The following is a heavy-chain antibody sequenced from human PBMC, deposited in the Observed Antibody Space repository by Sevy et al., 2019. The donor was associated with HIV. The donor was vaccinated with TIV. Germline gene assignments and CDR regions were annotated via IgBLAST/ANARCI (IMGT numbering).Heavy chain of an antibody. V-gene: IGHV3-23*01. CDR2: INGKGRST. Sequence: GGSLRLSCAASGFTFSDYAMNWVRQAPGKGLEWVSAINGKGRSTNYTDSVEGRFTISRDNAKSTLYLEMNSLRVEDTAVYYCAKTINSGGGVVPAANYYYYGLDVWGQGTTVTVSS. CDR3: AKTINSGGGVVPAANYYYYGLDV. CDR1: GFTFSDYA. D-gene: IGHD2-2*01. J-gene: IGHJ6*02.